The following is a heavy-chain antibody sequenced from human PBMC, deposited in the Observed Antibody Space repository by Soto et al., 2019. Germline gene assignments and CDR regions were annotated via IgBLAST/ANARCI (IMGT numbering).Heavy chain of an antibody. CDR1: GYTLTELS. J-gene: IGHJ6*02. CDR3: AREGSAPYYYYGMDV. V-gene: IGHV1-18*01. D-gene: IGHD6-19*01. CDR2: FNGYNGNT. Sequence: ASVKVSCKVSGYTLTELSMHWVRQAPGKGLEWMGWFNGYNGNTDYPQKLQGRVTMTTDTSTSTAYMALRSLRSDDTAVYYCAREGSAPYYYYGMDVWGQGTTVTVS.